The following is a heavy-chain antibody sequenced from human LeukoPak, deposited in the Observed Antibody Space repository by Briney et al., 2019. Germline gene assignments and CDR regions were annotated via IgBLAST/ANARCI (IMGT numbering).Heavy chain of an antibody. V-gene: IGHV4-38-2*01. Sequence: SETLSLTCAVSGYSISSGYYWGWIRQPPGKGLEWIGSIYHRGSTYYNPSLKSRVTISVDTSKNQFSLKLSSVTAADTAVYYCITSLAAAGSGSLDAFDIWGQGTMVTVSS. CDR3: ITSLAAAGSGSLDAFDI. D-gene: IGHD6-13*01. CDR2: IYHRGST. J-gene: IGHJ3*02. CDR1: GYSISSGYY.